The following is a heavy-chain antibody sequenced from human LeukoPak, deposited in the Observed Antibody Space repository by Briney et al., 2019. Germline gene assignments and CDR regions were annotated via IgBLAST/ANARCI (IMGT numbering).Heavy chain of an antibody. V-gene: IGHV4-61*02. CDR3: AGGGRYYDFWSGYYTPEYYGMDV. Sequence: SQTLSLTCTVSGGSISSGSYYWSWIRQPAGKGLEWIGRIYTSGSTNYNPSLKSRVTISVDTSKNQFSLKLSSVTAADTAVYYCAGGGRYYDFWSGYYTPEYYGMDVWGQGTTVTVSS. CDR1: GGSISSGSYY. D-gene: IGHD3-3*01. J-gene: IGHJ6*02. CDR2: IYTSGST.